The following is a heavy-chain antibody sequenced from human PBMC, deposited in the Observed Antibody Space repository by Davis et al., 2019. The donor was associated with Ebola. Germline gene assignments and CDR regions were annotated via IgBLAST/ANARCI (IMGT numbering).Heavy chain of an antibody. V-gene: IGHV4-39*02. D-gene: IGHD3-10*01. CDR2: VSHGGNI. J-gene: IGHJ2*01. CDR3: VSDPGDPTVGWYFDL. Sequence: PGGSLRLSCTVSGASVSSSSYFWGWVRQPPGKGLEWIASVSHGGNIYYNPSLKTRVTMSADTSNNHFSLHLNSVTAADTAVYYCVSDPGDPTVGWYFDLWGRGTLVTVPS. CDR1: GASVSSSSYF.